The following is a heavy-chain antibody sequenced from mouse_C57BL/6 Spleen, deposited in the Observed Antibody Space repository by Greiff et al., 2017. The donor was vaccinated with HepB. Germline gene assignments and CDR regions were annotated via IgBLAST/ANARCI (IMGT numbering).Heavy chain of an antibody. J-gene: IGHJ4*01. D-gene: IGHD1-1*01. V-gene: IGHV3-6*01. CDR3: AKFDGSSYAMDY. CDR1: GYSITSGYY. Sequence: EVKLQESGPGLVKPSQSLSLTCSVTGYSITSGYYWNWIRQFPGNKLEWMGYISYDGSNNYNPSLKNRISITRDTSKNQFFLKLNSVTTEDTATYYCAKFDGSSYAMDYWGQGTSVTVSS. CDR2: ISYDGSN.